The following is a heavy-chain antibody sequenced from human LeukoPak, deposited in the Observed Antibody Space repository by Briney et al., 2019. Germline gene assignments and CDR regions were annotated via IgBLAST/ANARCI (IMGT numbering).Heavy chain of an antibody. CDR3: ASGLYGMDV. CDR1: GFTVSSNY. D-gene: IGHD2-21*01. J-gene: IGHJ6*02. CDR2: IYAGGSA. V-gene: IGHV3-66*01. Sequence: GGSLRLSCAASGFTVSSNYMSWVRQAPGKWLEWVSMIYAGGSAYYADSVKGRFTISRDNSKNTLYLQMSSLRAEDTAVYYCASGLYGMDVWGQGTTVTVSS.